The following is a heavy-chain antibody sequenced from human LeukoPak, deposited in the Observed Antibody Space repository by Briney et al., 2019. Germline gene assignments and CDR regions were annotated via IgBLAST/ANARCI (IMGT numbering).Heavy chain of an antibody. CDR1: GYSISSGYH. Sequence: PSETLSLTCAVSGYSISSGYHWGWIRQPPGKGLEWIGSIYHSGSTYYNPSLKSRVTISVDTSKNQFSLKLSSVTAADTAVYYCAREGGITMVRGSTWGQGTLVTVSS. CDR3: AREGGITMVRGST. V-gene: IGHV4-38-2*02. J-gene: IGHJ5*02. D-gene: IGHD3-10*01. CDR2: IYHSGST.